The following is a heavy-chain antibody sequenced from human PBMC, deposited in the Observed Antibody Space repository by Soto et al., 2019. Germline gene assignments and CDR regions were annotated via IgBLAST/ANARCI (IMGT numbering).Heavy chain of an antibody. J-gene: IGHJ6*02. CDR1: GYTFTGYY. D-gene: IGHD3-16*01. CDR3: ARGPGSRGYYYYGMDV. V-gene: IGHV1-2*02. Sequence: ASVKVSCKASGYTFTGYYVNWARQAPGQGLEWMGWINPDNGVPNYAQKFQGRVTMTRDTSTSTVYMELSSLRSEDTAVYYCARGPGSRGYYYYGMDVWGQGTTVTVSS. CDR2: INPDNGVP.